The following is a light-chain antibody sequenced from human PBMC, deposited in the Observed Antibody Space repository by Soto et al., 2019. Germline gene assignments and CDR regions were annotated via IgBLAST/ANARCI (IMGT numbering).Light chain of an antibody. V-gene: IGKV3-20*01. Sequence: EIVLMQSPGTLSLSPGERATLSCRASQSVSRSYLAWYQQKPGQAPRLLIYGASSRATGIPDRFSGSGSGTEFTLTISRLEPEDFAVYYCQQYDSSPLTFGQGTKVEIK. CDR3: QQYDSSPLT. J-gene: IGKJ1*01. CDR2: GAS. CDR1: QSVSRSY.